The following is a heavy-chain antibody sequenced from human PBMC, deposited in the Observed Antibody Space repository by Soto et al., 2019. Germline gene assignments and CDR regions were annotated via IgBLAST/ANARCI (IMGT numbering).Heavy chain of an antibody. J-gene: IGHJ6*02. Sequence: ASVKVSCKASGGTFSSYAISWVRQAPGQGLEWMGGIIPIFGTANYAQKFQGRVTITADESTSTAYMELSSLRSEDTAVYYCAQHGSGGDYYYYGMDVWGQGTTVTVSS. CDR3: AQHGSGGDYYYYGMDV. D-gene: IGHD3-10*01. CDR1: GGTFSSYA. V-gene: IGHV1-69*13. CDR2: IIPIFGTA.